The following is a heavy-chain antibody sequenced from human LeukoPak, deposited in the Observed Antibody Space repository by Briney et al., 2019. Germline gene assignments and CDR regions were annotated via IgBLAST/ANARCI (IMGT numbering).Heavy chain of an antibody. CDR1: GYSFGGYW. V-gene: IGHV5-51*01. CDR3: ASQLENWGC. J-gene: IGHJ4*02. CDR2: IYPGDSDT. Sequence: GESLKISCKGSGYSFGGYWIGWVRQMPGGGLEWMGIIYPGDSDTRYSPSFQGQVTISADKSINTAYLQWSSLKASDSAMYYCASQLENWGCWGQGTLVTVSS. D-gene: IGHD1-1*01.